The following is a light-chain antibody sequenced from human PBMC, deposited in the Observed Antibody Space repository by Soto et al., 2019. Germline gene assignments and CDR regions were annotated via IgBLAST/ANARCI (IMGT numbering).Light chain of an antibody. CDR1: QSVSSSY. Sequence: EIVLTQSPGTLSLSPGERATLSCMASQSVSSSYLAWYQQKPGQAPRLLIYGTSSRATGIPDRFSGSGSETDFTLTISRLETEDFAVYYCQQYGTSPRTFGQGTKVEIK. CDR3: QQYGTSPRT. CDR2: GTS. V-gene: IGKV3-20*01. J-gene: IGKJ1*01.